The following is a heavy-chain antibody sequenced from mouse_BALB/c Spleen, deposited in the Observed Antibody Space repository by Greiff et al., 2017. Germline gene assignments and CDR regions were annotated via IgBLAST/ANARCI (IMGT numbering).Heavy chain of an antibody. CDR3: ARGRYDGAFDY. CDR2: ISSGGST. D-gene: IGHD2-14*01. J-gene: IGHJ2*01. Sequence: EVKLVESGGGLVKPGGSLKLSCAASGFTFSSYALSWVRQTPGKRLEWVASISSGGSTYYPDSVKGRFTISRDNARNILYLQMSSLRSEDTAMYYCARGRYDGAFDYWGQGTTLTVSS. V-gene: IGHV5-6-5*01. CDR1: GFTFSSYA.